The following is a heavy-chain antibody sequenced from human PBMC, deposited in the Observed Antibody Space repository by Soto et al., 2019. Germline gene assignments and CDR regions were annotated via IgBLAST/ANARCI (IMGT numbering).Heavy chain of an antibody. D-gene: IGHD7-27*01. J-gene: IGHJ4*02. CDR1: GGSISSGGYS. CDR3: ARLSLSWDWGFDY. Sequence: QVQLQESGPGLVKPSQTLSLTCTVSGGSISSGGYSWSWIRQHPGKGLEWIGYIYYSGSTYYNPSLKSRVTISVDTSKNQFSLKLSSVTAADTAVYYCARLSLSWDWGFDYWGQGTLVTVSS. CDR2: IYYSGST. V-gene: IGHV4-31*03.